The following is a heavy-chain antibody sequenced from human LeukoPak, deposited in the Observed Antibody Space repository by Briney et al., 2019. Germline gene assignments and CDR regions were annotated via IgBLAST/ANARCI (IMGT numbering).Heavy chain of an antibody. CDR1: GGSISSYY. V-gene: IGHV4-59*01. D-gene: IGHD6-19*01. J-gene: IGHJ3*02. Sequence: SETLSLTCTVSGGSISSYYWSWIRQPPGKGLEWIGYIYNRGSTNYNPSLKSRVTISIDTSKNQFSLKLRSVTAADTAVYYCARDRPGIAVAGDAFDIWGQGTMVTVSS. CDR2: IYNRGST. CDR3: ARDRPGIAVAGDAFDI.